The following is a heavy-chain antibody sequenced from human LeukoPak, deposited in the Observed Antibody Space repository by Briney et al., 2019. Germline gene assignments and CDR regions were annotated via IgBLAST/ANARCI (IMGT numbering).Heavy chain of an antibody. D-gene: IGHD4-17*01. CDR3: ARQGMNTATFDY. J-gene: IGHJ4*02. V-gene: IGHV4-4*02. Sequence: SETLSLTCGVSGGSISNTNWWTWVRQPPGKGLEWIGEVNLQGSTNYNPSLKSRVTISVDTSKNHFSLKLSSVTAADTAVYYCARQGMNTATFDYWGQGTLVTVSS. CDR1: GGSISNTNW. CDR2: VNLQGST.